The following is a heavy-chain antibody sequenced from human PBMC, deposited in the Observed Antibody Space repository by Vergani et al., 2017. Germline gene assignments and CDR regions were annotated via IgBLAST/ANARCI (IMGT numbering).Heavy chain of an antibody. D-gene: IGHD2-21*02. CDR1: GYTFTNDW. CDR3: ARQSTFCGGDCFSVAVED. CDR2: SYPDDSVA. V-gene: IGHV5-51*01. J-gene: IGHJ3*01. Sequence: EVRLVQSGAVVKKSGESLKISCQASGYTFTNDWIGWVRQLPGEGFEWVGVSYPDDSVAKYSPSFQGRVTLSVDLSISTAYLHWKSLEASDSAMYYCARQSTFCGGDCFSVAVEDWGQGTMVTVSS.